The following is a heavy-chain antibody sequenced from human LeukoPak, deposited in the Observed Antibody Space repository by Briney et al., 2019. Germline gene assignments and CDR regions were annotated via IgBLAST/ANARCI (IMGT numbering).Heavy chain of an antibody. D-gene: IGHD3-16*01. V-gene: IGHV3-7*01. CDR1: GFTVSSNY. Sequence: GGSLRLSCAASGFTVSSNYMSWVRQAPGKGLEWVANIKQDGSEKYYVDSVKGRFTISRDNAKNSLYLQMNSLRAEDTAVYYCARDRWGYFDYWGQGTLVTASS. CDR2: IKQDGSEK. CDR3: ARDRWGYFDY. J-gene: IGHJ4*02.